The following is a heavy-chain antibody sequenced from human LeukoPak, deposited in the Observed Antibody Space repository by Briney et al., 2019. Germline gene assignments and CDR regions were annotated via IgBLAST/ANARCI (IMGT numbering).Heavy chain of an antibody. D-gene: IGHD3-9*01. V-gene: IGHV1-2*02. Sequence: GASVKVSCKASGYTFTGYYMHWVRQAPGQGLEWMGWINPNSGGTNYAQKFQGRVTMTRDTSISTAYMELSRLRSDDTAVYYCARDRTYYDILTGYHFDYWGQGTLATVSS. CDR3: ARDRTYYDILTGYHFDY. J-gene: IGHJ4*02. CDR2: INPNSGGT. CDR1: GYTFTGYY.